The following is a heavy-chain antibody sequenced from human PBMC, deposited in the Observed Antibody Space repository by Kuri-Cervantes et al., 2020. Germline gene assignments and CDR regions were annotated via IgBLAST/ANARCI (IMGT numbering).Heavy chain of an antibody. CDR2: INGDGSNT. J-gene: IGHJ4*02. CDR3: SRDAEGHFDS. V-gene: IGHV3-74*03. Sequence: GGSLRLSCAASGFTFSGYWMNWVRQTPGDGLVWVSFINGDGSNTMYADSVKGRFTISRDNAKNTLYLQMNSLRAEDTAVYFCSRDAEGHFDSWGQGTLVTSPQ. CDR1: GFTFSGYW.